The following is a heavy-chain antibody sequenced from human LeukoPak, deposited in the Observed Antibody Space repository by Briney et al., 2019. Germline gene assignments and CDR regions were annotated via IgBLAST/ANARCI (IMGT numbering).Heavy chain of an antibody. CDR3: ARESYYYYYYGMDV. CDR2: INPSGGST. J-gene: IGHJ6*02. CDR1: GDTLTSYY. Sequence: ASVKVSCKASGDTLTSYYMHGVRQAPGQGLEWMGMINPSGGSTSYAQKFQGRVTMTRDTSTSTVYMELSSLRSEDTAVYYCARESYYYYYYGMDVWGQGTTVTVSS. V-gene: IGHV1-46*01.